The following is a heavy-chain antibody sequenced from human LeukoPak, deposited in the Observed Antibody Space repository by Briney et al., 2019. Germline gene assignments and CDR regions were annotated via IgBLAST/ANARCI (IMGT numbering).Heavy chain of an antibody. V-gene: IGHV1-8*01. Sequence: ASVKVSCKASGYTFTSCDINRVRQATGQGLEWMGWMNPNSGNTGYGQSFQGRIAMTRDISIGTAYMELSNLTSEDTAIYYCTRGSSGRRDNWGQGTLVTVSA. CDR2: MNPNSGNT. J-gene: IGHJ4*02. D-gene: IGHD6-19*01. CDR3: TRGSSGRRDN. CDR1: GYTFTSCD.